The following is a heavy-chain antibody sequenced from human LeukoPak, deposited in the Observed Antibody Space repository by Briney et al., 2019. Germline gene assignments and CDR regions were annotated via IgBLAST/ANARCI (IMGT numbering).Heavy chain of an antibody. D-gene: IGHD6-13*01. CDR3: ARGQEGYDY. J-gene: IGHJ4*02. CDR2: IYYSGST. CDR1: GGSVSSGSYY. V-gene: IGHV4-61*01. Sequence: PSETLSLTCTVSGGSVSSGSYYWSWIRQPPGKGLEWIGYIYYSGSTNYNASLKSRVTMSVDTSKNQFSLKLSSVTAADTAVYYCARGQEGYDYWGQGTLVTVSS.